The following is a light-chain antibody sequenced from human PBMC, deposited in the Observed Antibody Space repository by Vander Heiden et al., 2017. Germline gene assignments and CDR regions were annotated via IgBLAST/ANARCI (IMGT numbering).Light chain of an antibody. CDR2: AAV. Sequence: IQMTQSPPSLSASVGDRVTITCRASESISRYLNWYQQKPGKAPNLLLQAAVTLQSGVPSRFSGSGSDIDFTLTISGLQPEDSATYFCQQSYSLPRTCGLGTKVEI. CDR1: ESISRY. CDR3: QQSYSLPRT. J-gene: IGKJ2*01. V-gene: IGKV1-39*01.